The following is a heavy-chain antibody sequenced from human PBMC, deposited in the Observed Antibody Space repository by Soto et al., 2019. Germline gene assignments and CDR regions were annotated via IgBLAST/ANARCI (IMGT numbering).Heavy chain of an antibody. J-gene: IGHJ4*02. V-gene: IGHV1-2*02. CDR3: ARQRRLDY. Sequence: AAVQFSCRAAGYTFTAYYRHWVRQAPGQGREWVGWINPNNGGTLYAQKFQGRVTMTRDTSISTAYMELSGLRSDDMAVYFCARQRRLDYWGQGTLVTVSS. CDR2: INPNNGGT. CDR1: GYTFTAYY.